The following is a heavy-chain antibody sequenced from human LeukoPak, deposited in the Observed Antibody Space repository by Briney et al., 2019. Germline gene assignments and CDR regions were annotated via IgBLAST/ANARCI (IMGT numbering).Heavy chain of an antibody. D-gene: IGHD2-2*01. J-gene: IGHJ4*02. CDR1: GGSISSFY. CDR3: VRHLTLHQLVNY. CDR2: IYYTGST. V-gene: IGHV4-59*08. Sequence: SETLSLTCTVSGGSISSFYWSWIRQPPGKGLEWIGYIYYTGSTNYNSSLKSRVTISVDTSKNQFSLKLSSVTAADTAVYYCVRHLTLHQLVNYWGQGTLVTVSS.